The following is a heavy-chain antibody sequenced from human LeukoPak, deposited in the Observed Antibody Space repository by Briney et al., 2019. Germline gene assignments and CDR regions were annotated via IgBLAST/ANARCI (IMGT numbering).Heavy chain of an antibody. CDR2: IYSGGST. Sequence: GGSLRLSCAASGFTVSSNYMSWVRQAPGKGLAWVSVIYSGGSTYYADSVKGRFTISRDNSKNTLYLQMNSLRAEDTAVYYCARDSKAAGLYYYYYYMDVWGKGTTVTVSS. CDR3: ARDSKAAGLYYYYYYMDV. D-gene: IGHD6-13*01. J-gene: IGHJ6*03. CDR1: GFTVSSNY. V-gene: IGHV3-66*02.